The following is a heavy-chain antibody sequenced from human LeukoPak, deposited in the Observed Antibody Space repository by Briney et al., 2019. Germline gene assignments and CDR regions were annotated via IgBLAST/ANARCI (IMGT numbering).Heavy chain of an antibody. Sequence: SVKVSCKASGGTFSSYAISWVRQAPGQGLEWMGGIIPIFGTANYAQKFQGRVTITADESTSTAYMELSSLRSEDTAVYYCARDEPLRFLEWLSGYYYYMDVWGKGTTVTVPS. J-gene: IGHJ6*03. V-gene: IGHV1-69*01. CDR1: GGTFSSYA. D-gene: IGHD3-3*01. CDR3: ARDEPLRFLEWLSGYYYYMDV. CDR2: IIPIFGTA.